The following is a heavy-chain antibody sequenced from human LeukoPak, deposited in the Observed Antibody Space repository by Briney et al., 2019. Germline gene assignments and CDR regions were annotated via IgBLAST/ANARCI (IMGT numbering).Heavy chain of an antibody. CDR3: AKDPSGSYQTYNWFDP. Sequence: GGSLRLSCAASGFTFSSYAMSWVRQAPGKGLEWVSAISGSGGSTYYADSVKGRFTISRDNSKNTLYLQMNSLRAEDTAVYYCAKDPSGSYQTYNWFDPWGQGTLVTVSS. CDR1: GFTFSSYA. V-gene: IGHV3-23*01. CDR2: ISGSGGST. J-gene: IGHJ5*02. D-gene: IGHD1-26*01.